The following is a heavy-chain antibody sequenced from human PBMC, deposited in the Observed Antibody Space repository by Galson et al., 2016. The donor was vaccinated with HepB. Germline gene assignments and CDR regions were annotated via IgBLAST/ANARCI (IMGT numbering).Heavy chain of an antibody. V-gene: IGHV4-34*01. J-gene: IGHJ3*01. D-gene: IGHD2-15*01. Sequence: SETLSLTCAVYGGSFSDYLWTWIRQPPGKGLEWIAEINHRGNINYKPSLKSRVTISVDTFKNQFSLKLTSVTAADTAVYYCAGLVGYCSGGSCRFPWGQGTMVTVSS. CDR3: AGLVGYCSGGSCRFP. CDR2: INHRGNI. CDR1: GGSFSDYL.